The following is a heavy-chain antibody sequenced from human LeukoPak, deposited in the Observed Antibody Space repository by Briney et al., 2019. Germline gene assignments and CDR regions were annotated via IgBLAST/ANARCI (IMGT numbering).Heavy chain of an antibody. CDR1: GGSISSGGYS. V-gene: IGHV4-30-2*01. J-gene: IGHJ3*02. D-gene: IGHD6-19*01. CDR3: ARAETYSSGWSDAFDI. CDR2: IYHSGST. Sequence: SQTLSLTCAVSGGSISSGGYSWSWIRQPPGKGLEWIGEIYHSGSTNYNPSLKSRVTISVDKSKNQFSLKLSSVTAADTAVYYCARAETYSSGWSDAFDIWGQGTMVTVSS.